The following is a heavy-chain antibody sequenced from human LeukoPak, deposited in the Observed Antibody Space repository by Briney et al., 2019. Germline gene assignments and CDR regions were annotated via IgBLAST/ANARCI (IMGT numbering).Heavy chain of an antibody. D-gene: IGHD5-24*01. CDR3: ARGRGSIDY. Sequence: SETLSLTCTVSGGSISSYYWSWIRQPPGKGLEWIGYIYYSGSTNYNPSLKSRVTISVDTSKNQFSLKLSSVTAADTAVYYCARGRGSIDYWGQGTLVTVPS. CDR1: GGSISSYY. V-gene: IGHV4-59*01. CDR2: IYYSGST. J-gene: IGHJ4*02.